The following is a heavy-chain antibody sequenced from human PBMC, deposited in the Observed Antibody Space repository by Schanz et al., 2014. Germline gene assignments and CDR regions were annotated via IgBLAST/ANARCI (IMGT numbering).Heavy chain of an antibody. D-gene: IGHD2-21*02. CDR3: ARPSDSSWYMDV. Sequence: EVQLVESGGGLAQPGGSLRLSCAASGITFSGYSMNWVRQAPGKRLEWVSSISSSSSYISYADSVKGRFTISRDNAKNSLYLQMNSLRAEDTAVYYCARPSDSSWYMDVWGKGTTVTVSS. CDR2: ISSSSSYI. J-gene: IGHJ6*03. CDR1: GITFSGYS. V-gene: IGHV3-21*01.